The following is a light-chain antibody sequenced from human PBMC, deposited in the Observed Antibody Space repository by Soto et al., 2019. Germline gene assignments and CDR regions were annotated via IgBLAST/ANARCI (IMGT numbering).Light chain of an antibody. CDR3: GSWDSSLSAYV. Sequence: QSVLTQPPSLSAAPGPKVTISCSGSISNIGGNSVSWYQQLPGTAPKLLIYDDNKRPSGIPDRFSGSKSGTSATLGITGFQTGDEADYYCGSWDSSLSAYVFGTGTKVTVL. CDR1: ISNIGGNS. J-gene: IGLJ1*01. CDR2: DDN. V-gene: IGLV1-51*01.